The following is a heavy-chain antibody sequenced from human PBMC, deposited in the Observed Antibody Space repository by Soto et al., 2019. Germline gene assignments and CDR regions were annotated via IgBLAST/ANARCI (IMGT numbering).Heavy chain of an antibody. D-gene: IGHD3-3*01. V-gene: IGHV1-8*01. CDR1: GYTFTSYD. CDR2: MNPNSGNP. Sequence: QVQLVQSGAEVNKPGASVKVSCKASGYTFTSYDINWVRQATGQGLEWMGWMNPNSGNPGYAQKFQGSVTMTRPTSLSTGYMELSRLSSEDTAVYYCASGIRYDFWSGYFVGDSPQNWSDTWGQGTLVTVSS. CDR3: ASGIRYDFWSGYFVGDSPQNWSDT. J-gene: IGHJ5*02.